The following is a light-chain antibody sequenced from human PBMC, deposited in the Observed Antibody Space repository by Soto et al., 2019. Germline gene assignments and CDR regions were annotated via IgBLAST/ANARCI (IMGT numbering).Light chain of an antibody. CDR2: GNS. CDR3: QSYDSSLSGVV. V-gene: IGLV1-40*01. Sequence: QSVLTQPPSVSGAPGQGVTISCTGSSSNIGAAYDVHWYQHLPGTAPKLLIYGNSNRPSGVPDRFSGSKSGTSASLAITGLQAEDEADYYCQSYDSSLSGVVFGGGTKVTVL. J-gene: IGLJ2*01. CDR1: SSNIGAAYD.